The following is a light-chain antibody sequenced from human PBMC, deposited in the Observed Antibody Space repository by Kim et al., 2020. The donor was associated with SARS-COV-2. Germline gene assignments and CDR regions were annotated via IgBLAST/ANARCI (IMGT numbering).Light chain of an antibody. J-gene: IGKJ2*01. CDR3: QQYNNWPPGPT. CDR1: QSVSSN. V-gene: IGKV3-15*01. CDR2: GAS. Sequence: PGERATLPCRASQSVSSNLAWYQQKPGQAPRLLIYGASTRATGIPARFSGSGSGTEFTLTISSLQSEDFAVYYCQQYNNWPPGPTFGQGTKLEIK.